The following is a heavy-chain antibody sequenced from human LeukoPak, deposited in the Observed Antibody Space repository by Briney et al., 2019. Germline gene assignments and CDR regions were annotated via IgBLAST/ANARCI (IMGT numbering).Heavy chain of an antibody. V-gene: IGHV4-34*01. J-gene: IGHJ4*02. CDR2: INHSGST. CDR1: GGSFSGYY. Sequence: SETLSLTCAVYGGSFSGYYWSWIRQPPGKGLEWIGEINHSGSTNYNPSLKSRVTISVDTSKNQFSLKLSSVTAADTAVYYCARALSGYFYYFDYWGQGTLVTVSS. CDR3: ARALSGYFYYFDY. D-gene: IGHD2/OR15-2a*01.